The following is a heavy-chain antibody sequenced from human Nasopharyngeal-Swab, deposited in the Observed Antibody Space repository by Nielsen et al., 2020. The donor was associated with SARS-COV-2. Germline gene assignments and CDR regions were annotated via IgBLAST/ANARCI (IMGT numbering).Heavy chain of an antibody. Sequence: WIRQPPGKGLEWIGEINHSGSTNYNPSLKSRVTISVDKSKNQFSLKLSSVTAADTAVYYCAREVAAGGDYWGQGTLVTVSS. J-gene: IGHJ4*02. CDR2: INHSGST. CDR3: AREVAAGGDY. V-gene: IGHV4-4*02. D-gene: IGHD6-13*01.